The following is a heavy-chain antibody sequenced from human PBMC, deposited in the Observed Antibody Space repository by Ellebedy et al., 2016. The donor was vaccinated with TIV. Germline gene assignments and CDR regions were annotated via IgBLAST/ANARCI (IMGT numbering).Heavy chain of an antibody. V-gene: IGHV4-34*01. CDR1: GGSFRDYY. CDR3: AREGGLRRDTAMVDY. D-gene: IGHD5-18*01. CDR2: INHSGST. Sequence: SQTLSLTXAVYGGSFRDYYWSWFRQPPGKGLEWIGEINHSGSTSCNPSLKSRVTLLVDTSKNQFSLKLSSVTAADTAVYYCAREGGLRRDTAMVDYWGQGTLVTVSS. J-gene: IGHJ4*02.